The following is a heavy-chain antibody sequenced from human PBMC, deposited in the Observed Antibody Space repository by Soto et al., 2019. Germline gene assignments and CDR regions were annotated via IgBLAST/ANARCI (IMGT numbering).Heavy chain of an antibody. CDR3: ARAYSYDILTGYSYGMDV. CDR1: VGTFSSYA. D-gene: IGHD3-9*01. V-gene: IGHV1-69*01. Sequence: QVQLVQSGAEVKKPGSSVKVSCKASVGTFSSYAISWVRQAPGQGLEWMGGIIPIFGTANYAQKFQGRVTITAEESTSTADRELSSLRSEDTAVYYCARAYSYDILTGYSYGMDVCGQGTTVTVSS. CDR2: IIPIFGTA. J-gene: IGHJ6*02.